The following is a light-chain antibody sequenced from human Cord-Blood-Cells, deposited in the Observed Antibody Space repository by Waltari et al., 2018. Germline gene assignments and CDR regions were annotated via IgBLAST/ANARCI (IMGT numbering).Light chain of an antibody. CDR1: SSEVGSYNL. J-gene: IGLJ2*01. V-gene: IGLV2-23*02. Sequence: QSALTQPPSVSGSPGQSITISCTGTSSEVGSYNLFPWYQQHPGKAPKLMIYEVSKRPSGVSNRFSGSKSGNTASLTISGLQAEDEADYYCCSYAGSSTFVVFGGGTKLTVL. CDR2: EVS. CDR3: CSYAGSSTFVV.